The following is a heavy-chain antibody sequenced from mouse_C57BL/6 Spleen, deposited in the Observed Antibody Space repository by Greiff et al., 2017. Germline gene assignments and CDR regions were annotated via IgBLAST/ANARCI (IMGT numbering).Heavy chain of an antibody. J-gene: IGHJ2*01. CDR1: GYAFSSSW. CDR3: ARQSGEGY. Sequence: VQLQQSGPELVKPGASVKISCKASGYAFSSSWMNWVKQRPGKGLEWIGRIYPGDGDTNYNGKFKGKATLTADKSSSTAYMQLSSLTSEDSAVYFCARQSGEGYWGQGTTLTVSS. V-gene: IGHV1-82*01. CDR2: IYPGDGDT. D-gene: IGHD3-2*02.